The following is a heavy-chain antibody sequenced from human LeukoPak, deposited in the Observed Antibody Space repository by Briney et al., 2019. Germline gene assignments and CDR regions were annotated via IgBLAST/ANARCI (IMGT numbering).Heavy chain of an antibody. J-gene: IGHJ4*02. CDR2: IKQDGSEK. D-gene: IGHD5-12*01. CDR3: ARAGGYASSWAY. Sequence: GGSLRLSCAASGFTFSSYWMSWVRQAPGKGLEWVANIKQDGSEKNYVDSVKGRFTISRDNAKNSLDLQMNSLRGEDTAVYYCARAGGYASSWAYWGQGTLVTVAS. V-gene: IGHV3-7*01. CDR1: GFTFSSYW.